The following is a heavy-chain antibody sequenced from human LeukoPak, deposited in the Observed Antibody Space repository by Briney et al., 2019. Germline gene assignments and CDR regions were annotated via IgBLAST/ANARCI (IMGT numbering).Heavy chain of an antibody. CDR2: IYYSGSI. CDR3: ARDRRYCSGGTCYLDPYFDY. J-gene: IGHJ4*02. V-gene: IGHV4-59*12. CDR1: GGSISSYY. Sequence: SETLSLTCTVSGGSISSYYWSWIRQAPGKGLEWIGYIYYSGSIHYNPSLKSRVSISVDTSKNQFSLKLSSMTAADTAVYYCARDRRYCSGGTCYLDPYFDYWGQGTLVTVSS. D-gene: IGHD2-15*01.